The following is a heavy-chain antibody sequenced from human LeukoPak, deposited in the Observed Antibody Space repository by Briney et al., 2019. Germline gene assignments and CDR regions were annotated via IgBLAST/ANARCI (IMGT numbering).Heavy chain of an antibody. CDR1: GGSISSSSYY. V-gene: IGHV4-39*07. J-gene: IGHJ4*02. CDR3: ASDHTVTTVTDY. D-gene: IGHD4-17*01. CDR2: IYYSGST. Sequence: SETLSLTCTVSGGSISSSSYYWGWHRQPQGTGLEWIVNIYYSGSTYDDPSLKSRVTISVDTSKNQFSLKLSSVTAADTAVYYCASDHTVTTVTDYWGQGTLVTVSS.